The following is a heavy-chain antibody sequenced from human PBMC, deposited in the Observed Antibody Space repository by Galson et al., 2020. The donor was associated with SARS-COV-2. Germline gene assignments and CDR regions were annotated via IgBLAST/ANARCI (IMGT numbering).Heavy chain of an antibody. Sequence: SETLSLTCVVSGVSVSGSHWWSWVRQPPGMGLQWSGEIYHSGTTTYNPALSSRVTISVDKSNNQFSLKLTSVTVADTAMYYCAGWTGSEGFDYWGQGHRVTVSS. V-gene: IGHV4-4*02. D-gene: IGHD3-10*01. CDR2: IYHSGTT. CDR3: AGWTGSEGFDY. J-gene: IGHJ4*02. CDR1: GVSVSGSHW.